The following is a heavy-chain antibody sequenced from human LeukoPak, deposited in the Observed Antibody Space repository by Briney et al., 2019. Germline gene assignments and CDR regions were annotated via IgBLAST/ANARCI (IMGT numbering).Heavy chain of an antibody. CDR1: VGTFSSYA. Sequence: GSSVKVSCKASVGTFSSYAISWVRQAPGQGLEWMGGIIPIFGTANYAQKFQGRVTITTDESTSTAYMELSSLRSEDTAVYYCARVRSHNQLVSGPLDYWGQGTLVTVSS. CDR3: ARVRSHNQLVSGPLDY. V-gene: IGHV1-69*05. D-gene: IGHD6-6*01. J-gene: IGHJ4*02. CDR2: IIPIFGTA.